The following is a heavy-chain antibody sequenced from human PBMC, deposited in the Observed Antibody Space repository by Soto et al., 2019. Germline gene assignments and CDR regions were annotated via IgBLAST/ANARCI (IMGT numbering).Heavy chain of an antibody. D-gene: IGHD3-3*01. CDR1: GYTFTSYD. CDR2: MNPNSGNT. J-gene: IGHJ6*02. V-gene: IGHV1-8*01. CDR3: ARVNYDFWSGYYLYYYYGMDV. Sequence: ASVKVSCKASGYTFTSYDINWVRQATGQGLEWMGWMNPNSGNTGYAQKFQGRVTMTRNTSISTAYMELSSLRSEDTAVYYCARVNYDFWSGYYLYYYYGMDVWGQGTTVTVSS.